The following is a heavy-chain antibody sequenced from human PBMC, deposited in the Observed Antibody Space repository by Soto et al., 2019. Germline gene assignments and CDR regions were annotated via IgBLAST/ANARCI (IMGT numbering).Heavy chain of an antibody. CDR2: IYYSGST. CDR3: ARDGSEHTKGWRAFDI. J-gene: IGHJ3*02. D-gene: IGHD2-15*01. CDR1: GGSISSYY. Sequence: SEALSLTCTVSGGSISSYYWSWIRQPPWKGLEWIGYIYYSGSTNYNPSLKSRVTISVDTSKNQFSLKLSSVTAADTAVYYCARDGSEHTKGWRAFDIWGQGTMVTVSS. V-gene: IGHV4-59*01.